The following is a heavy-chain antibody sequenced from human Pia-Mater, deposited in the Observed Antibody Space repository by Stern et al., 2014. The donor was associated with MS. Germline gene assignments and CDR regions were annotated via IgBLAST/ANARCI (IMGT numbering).Heavy chain of an antibody. Sequence: VQLVESGGGVVQPGRSQRLSCAASGFTFSNYGMHWARQAPGKGLEWVAFIWFDGSNKYYSDSVKGRFTISRDNSKNTLYLQMNSLRAEDTAVYYCARSLQLKSGHNWFDPWGQGTLVTVSS. CDR1: GFTFSNYG. D-gene: IGHD6-13*01. V-gene: IGHV3-33*01. CDR3: ARSLQLKSGHNWFDP. CDR2: IWFDGSNK. J-gene: IGHJ5*02.